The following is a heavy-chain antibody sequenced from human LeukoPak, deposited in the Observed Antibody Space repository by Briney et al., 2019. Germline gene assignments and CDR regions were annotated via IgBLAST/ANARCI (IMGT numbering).Heavy chain of an antibody. Sequence: GGSLRLSCAASGFTFSSFAMSWVRQAPGKGLEWVSAVVYSGLSTYYADSVKGRFTNSRDNSKNTLYLHMNSLRAEDTAVYYCAKDLAFYGGNSGSWGQGTLVTVSS. D-gene: IGHD4-23*01. J-gene: IGHJ4*02. CDR3: AKDLAFYGGNSGS. V-gene: IGHV3-23*01. CDR1: GFTFSSFA. CDR2: VVYSGLST.